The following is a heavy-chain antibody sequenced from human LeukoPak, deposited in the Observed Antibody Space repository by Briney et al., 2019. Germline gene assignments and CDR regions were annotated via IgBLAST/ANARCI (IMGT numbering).Heavy chain of an antibody. CDR2: IYYSGST. J-gene: IGHJ3*02. Sequence: SETLSLTCTVSGGSISSYYWSWIRQPPGKGLEWIGYIYYSGSTNYNPPLKSRVTISVDTSKNQFSLKLSSVTAADTAVYYCARRKASTYYYDSSGYADAFDIWGQGTMVTVSS. CDR3: ARRKASTYYYDSSGYADAFDI. D-gene: IGHD3-22*01. CDR1: GGSISSYY. V-gene: IGHV4-59*12.